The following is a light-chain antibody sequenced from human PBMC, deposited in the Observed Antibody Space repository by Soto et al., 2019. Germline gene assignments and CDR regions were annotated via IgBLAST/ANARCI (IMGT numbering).Light chain of an antibody. J-gene: IGKJ1*01. CDR3: QQYHYWWT. CDR2: GAS. Sequence: EIVMTQSPATLSVSQGEKATLSCRASQSVSNNLAWFQQKPGQVPRLLIYGASNRATGVSARFSGSGSGTEFTLTISSLQSEDFAVYYCQQYHYWWTFGQGTKVDI. V-gene: IGKV3-15*01. CDR1: QSVSNN.